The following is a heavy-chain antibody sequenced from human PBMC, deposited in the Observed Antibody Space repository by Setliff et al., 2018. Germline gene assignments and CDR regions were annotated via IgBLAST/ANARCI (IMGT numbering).Heavy chain of an antibody. CDR3: VRGPGPSVVVAIPFDH. V-gene: IGHV1-3*01. CDR2: INAGNGNT. Sequence: ASVKVSCKASGYTFTSYAIHWVRQAPGQRLEWMGWINAGNGNTKYSQKFQGRVTMTADTSTTTAYLELTSLRYDDTAVYYCVRGPGPSVVVAIPFDHWGQGSLVTVSS. D-gene: IGHD3-22*01. J-gene: IGHJ4*02. CDR1: GYTFTSYA.